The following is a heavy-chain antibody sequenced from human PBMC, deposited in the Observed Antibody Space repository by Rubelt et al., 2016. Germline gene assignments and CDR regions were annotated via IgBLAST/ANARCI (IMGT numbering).Heavy chain of an antibody. Sequence: SSYAMHWVRQAPGKGLDWVAVVSYDGSKKFYADSAKGRFTISRDNSKSTLYVQLNSLRSEDTAVYHCARDIAATGTVFDSWGQGTLVIVSS. CDR2: VSYDGSKK. J-gene: IGHJ4*02. CDR1: SSYA. V-gene: IGHV3-30*04. D-gene: IGHD6-13*01. CDR3: ARDIAATGTVFDS.